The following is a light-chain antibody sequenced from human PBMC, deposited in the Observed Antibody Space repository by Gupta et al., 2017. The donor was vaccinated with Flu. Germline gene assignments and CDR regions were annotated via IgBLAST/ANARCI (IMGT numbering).Light chain of an antibody. V-gene: IGLV1-40*01. J-gene: IGLJ3*02. CDR1: SSNIGEGYD. CDR2: GNG. Sequence: QSVLTQPPSVSGAPVRRVTISCTGTSSNIGEGYDVHWYRQLPGTAPKLLLFGNGDRPPGVPDRFSGTKPGNSASLAITGRQAEDEAEYYCQSYDTTRYGGVFGGGTKMNVL. CDR3: QSYDTTRYGGV.